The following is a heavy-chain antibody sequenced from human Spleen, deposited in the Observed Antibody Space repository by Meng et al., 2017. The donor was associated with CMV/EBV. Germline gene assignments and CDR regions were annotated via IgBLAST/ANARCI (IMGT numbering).Heavy chain of an antibody. Sequence: GESLKISCVASGFTFSDYYISWIRQSPVKGLEWIAHMSGSGSSIFHADSVKGRFTISRDNAQKSLYLQMNSLRADDTAVYYCARDRGIGATWPMDVWGQGTTVTVSS. V-gene: IGHV3-11*01. CDR2: MSGSGSSI. CDR3: ARDRGIGATWPMDV. CDR1: GFTFSDYY. J-gene: IGHJ6*02. D-gene: IGHD1-26*01.